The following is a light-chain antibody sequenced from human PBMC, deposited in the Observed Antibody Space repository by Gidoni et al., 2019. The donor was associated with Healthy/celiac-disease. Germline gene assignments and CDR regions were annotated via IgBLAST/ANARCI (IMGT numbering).Light chain of an antibody. CDR1: QSVSSSY. V-gene: IGKV3-20*01. CDR3: QQYGSSPRFT. Sequence: EIVLTQSPGTLSFSPGERATLSCRASQSVSSSYLAWYQQKPGQAPRLLIYGASSRATGIPDRFSGSGAGTDFTLTISRLEPEDFAVDYCQQYGSSPRFTFGPGTKVDIK. J-gene: IGKJ3*01. CDR2: GAS.